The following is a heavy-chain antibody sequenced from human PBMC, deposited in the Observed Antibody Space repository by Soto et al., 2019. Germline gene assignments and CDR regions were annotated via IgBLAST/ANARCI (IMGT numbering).Heavy chain of an antibody. J-gene: IGHJ6*02. V-gene: IGHV4-61*01. CDR3: VRAHESGDFFGMSV. CDR1: GGFVNSDTHS. Sequence: PSETLSLTCTVSGGFVNSDTHSWSWIRQTPGKRLEWIGFIYSGGSTKNPSLRSRVTLSMETSKNQFSLTLSSVTAADTAVYFCVRAHESGDFFGMSVWGPGTTVTVSS. CDR2: IYSGGST.